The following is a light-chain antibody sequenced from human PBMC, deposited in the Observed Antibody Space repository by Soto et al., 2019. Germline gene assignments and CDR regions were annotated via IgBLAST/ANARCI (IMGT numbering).Light chain of an antibody. J-gene: IGLJ1*01. V-gene: IGLV1-44*01. CDR1: SSNIGGNS. CDR3: AAWDDSLNGYV. CDR2: DDD. Sequence: QSVLSQPPSVSAAPGQRVTISCSGSSSNIGGNSVSWGQQRPGTAPKLLIYDDDQRPSGVPDRFSGSKSGTSASLAISWLQSEEADYYCAAWDDSLNGYVFGTGTKVTVL.